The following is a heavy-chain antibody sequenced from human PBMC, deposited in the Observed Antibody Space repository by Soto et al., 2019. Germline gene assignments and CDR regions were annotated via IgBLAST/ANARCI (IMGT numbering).Heavy chain of an antibody. V-gene: IGHV4-31*01. Sequence: QVQLQESGPGLVKPSQTLSLTCTFSGGSISSCGYYWSWIRQPPGKGLEWIGYIYYSGSTNYNPPRRLQVTISVDASMPHYSLKLSCVTDADTAVYYSARAQAGIAAAGPDPWGQGPLVTVSS. J-gene: IGHJ5*02. CDR3: ARAQAGIAAAGPDP. D-gene: IGHD6-13*01. CDR1: GGSISSCGYY. CDR2: IYYSGST.